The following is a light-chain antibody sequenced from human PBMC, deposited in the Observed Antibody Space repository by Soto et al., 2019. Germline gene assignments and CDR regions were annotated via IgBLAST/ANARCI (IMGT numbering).Light chain of an antibody. Sequence: EIVMTQSPATLSVSPGERATLSCRASQSISITLAWYQQKPGQAPRLLIYGASTRATDIPARFSGSGSGTEFTLTISGLQSEDFAVYYCQQYNNWLRTFGGGTKVEI. J-gene: IGKJ4*01. CDR3: QQYNNWLRT. V-gene: IGKV3-15*01. CDR1: QSISIT. CDR2: GAS.